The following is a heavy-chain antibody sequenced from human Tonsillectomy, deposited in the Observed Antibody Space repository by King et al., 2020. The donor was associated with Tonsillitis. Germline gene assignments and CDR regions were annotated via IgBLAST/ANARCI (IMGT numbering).Heavy chain of an antibody. CDR2: INPNSGGT. CDR3: ARVGPRSLSKGYCSCGRCLSYWFDP. CDR1: GYTFTGYY. J-gene: IGHJ5*02. D-gene: IGHD2-15*01. Sequence: VQLVESGAEVKKPGASVKVSCKASGYTFTGYYMHWVRQAPGQGLEWMGWINPNSGGTNYAQKFQGRVTMTRDTSISTAYMELSRLRSDDTSVYYCARVGPRSLSKGYCSCGRCLSYWFDPWGHGTLVTVSS. V-gene: IGHV1-2*02.